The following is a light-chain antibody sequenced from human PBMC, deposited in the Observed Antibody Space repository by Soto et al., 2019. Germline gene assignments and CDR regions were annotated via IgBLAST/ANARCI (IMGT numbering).Light chain of an antibody. CDR1: QSVNIN. V-gene: IGKV3-15*01. Sequence: VMTQSPSTLSVSPGDRATLSCRASQSVNINVAWYQQKPGQAPRLLIYGASTRATGIADRFSGTGSGTEFTLAISSLQSEDFAVYYCQQYSNRPPWTFGQGTKVDIK. J-gene: IGKJ1*01. CDR3: QQYSNRPPWT. CDR2: GAS.